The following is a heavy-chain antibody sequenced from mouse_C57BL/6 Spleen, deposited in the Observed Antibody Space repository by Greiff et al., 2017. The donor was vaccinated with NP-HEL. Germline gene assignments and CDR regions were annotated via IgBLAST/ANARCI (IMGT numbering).Heavy chain of an antibody. J-gene: IGHJ4*01. CDR1: GYTFTSYG. V-gene: IGHV1-81*01. CDR3: ARWGSFITTVVATWDAMDY. CDR2: IYPRSGNT. D-gene: IGHD1-1*01. Sequence: QVQLQQSGAELARPGASVKLSCKASGYTFTSYGISWVKQRTGQGLEWIGEIYPRSGNTYYNEKFKGKATLTADKSSSTAYMELRSLTSEDSAVYFCARWGSFITTVVATWDAMDYWGQGTSVTVSS.